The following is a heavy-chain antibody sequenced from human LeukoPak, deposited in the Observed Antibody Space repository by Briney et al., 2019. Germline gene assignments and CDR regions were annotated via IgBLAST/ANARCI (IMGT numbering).Heavy chain of an antibody. J-gene: IGHJ4*02. Sequence: PSETLSLTCTVSGGSISSYYWSWTRQPPGKGLEWIGYIYYSGSTNYNPSLKSRVTISVDTSKNQFSLKLSSVTAADTAVYYCARVFPGIAVAGQRPRYYFDYWGQGTLVTVSS. D-gene: IGHD6-19*01. CDR1: GGSISSYY. CDR2: IYYSGST. CDR3: ARVFPGIAVAGQRPRYYFDY. V-gene: IGHV4-59*08.